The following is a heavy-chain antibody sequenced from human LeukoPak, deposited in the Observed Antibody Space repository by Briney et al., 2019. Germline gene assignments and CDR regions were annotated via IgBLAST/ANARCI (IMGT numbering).Heavy chain of an antibody. CDR1: GFTFSSYS. D-gene: IGHD3-10*01. J-gene: IGHJ4*02. CDR2: INQDGSEK. V-gene: IGHV3-7*03. Sequence: GGSLRLSCAASGFTFSSYSMSWVRQAPGKGLEWVANINQDGSEKYYVDSVKGRFTISRDNSKNTLYLQMNSLRAEDTAVYYCAKVLGGSGSCYNALDYWGQGTLVTVSS. CDR3: AKVLGGSGSCYNALDY.